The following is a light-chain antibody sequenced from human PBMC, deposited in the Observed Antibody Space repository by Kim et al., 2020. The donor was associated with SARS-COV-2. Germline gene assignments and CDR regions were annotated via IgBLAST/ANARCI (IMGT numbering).Light chain of an antibody. CDR3: QAWDSSTQV. Sequence: VAPGKTSSITCSGEKVGDKYDGWDQQKPGQSPVLVIYQDSKRPAGIPERFSGSNSGNTATLTISGTQAMDEADYYGQAWDSSTQVFGTGTKGTVL. V-gene: IGLV3-1*01. CDR1: KVGDKY. CDR2: QDS. J-gene: IGLJ1*01.